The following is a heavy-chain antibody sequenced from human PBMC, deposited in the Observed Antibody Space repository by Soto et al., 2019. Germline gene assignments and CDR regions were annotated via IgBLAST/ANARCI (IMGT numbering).Heavy chain of an antibody. CDR1: GITASANY. D-gene: IGHD2-8*01. V-gene: IGHV3-66*01. Sequence: SLRLSCAASGITASANYMSWVRQAPGKGLECVSVIYAAGTSYHADSVKGRFTFSRDIPKNTIYLQMNSLRAEDTAVYFCARVYATSFYAMDVWGQGTTVTVSS. CDR3: ARVYATSFYAMDV. CDR2: IYAAGTS. J-gene: IGHJ6*02.